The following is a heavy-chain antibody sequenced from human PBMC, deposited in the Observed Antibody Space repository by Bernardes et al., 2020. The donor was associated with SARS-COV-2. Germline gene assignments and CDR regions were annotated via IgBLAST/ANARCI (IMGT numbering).Heavy chain of an antibody. V-gene: IGHV3-53*01. CDR1: GFTVSSYY. D-gene: IGHD5-12*01. CDR3: ARDLATLGSGMDV. J-gene: IGHJ6*02. CDR2: IYTGGIT. Sequence: GGSLRLSCAASGFTVSSYYMSWVRQAPGKGLEWISAIYTGGITYYADSVRGRFTISRDNSKNTLYLQMNSLRAEDTAIYYCARDLATLGSGMDVWGQGTTVTVSS.